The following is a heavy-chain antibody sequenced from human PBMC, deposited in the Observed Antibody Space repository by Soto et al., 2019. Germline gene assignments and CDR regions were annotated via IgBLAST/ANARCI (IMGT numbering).Heavy chain of an antibody. CDR3: ARIHFGDEPSYYYYGMDV. D-gene: IGHD4-17*01. Sequence: QVQLQESGPGVVKPSQTLSLTCTVSGGSFSSGDYYWSWVRQPPGKGLEWIGYIYYTGSTFNNPSLKSRVSISIDTFKTQFSLNLSSVTAADTAVYYCARIHFGDEPSYYYYGMDVWGQGTTVTVSS. CDR2: IYYTGST. CDR1: GGSFSSGDYY. J-gene: IGHJ6*02. V-gene: IGHV4-30-4*01.